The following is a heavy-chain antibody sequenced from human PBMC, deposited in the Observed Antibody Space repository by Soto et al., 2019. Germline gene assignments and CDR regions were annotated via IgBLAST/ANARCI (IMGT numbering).Heavy chain of an antibody. CDR1: GGTFSSYA. CDR3: ARDQDYDSSGYNDAFDI. V-gene: IGHV1-69*06. D-gene: IGHD3-22*01. J-gene: IGHJ3*02. CDR2: IIPIFGTA. Sequence: SVKVSCKASGGTFSSYAISWVRQAPGQGLEWMGGIIPIFGTANYAQKFQGRVTITADKSTSTAYMELSSLRSEDTAVYYCARDQDYDSSGYNDAFDIWGQGTMVTVSS.